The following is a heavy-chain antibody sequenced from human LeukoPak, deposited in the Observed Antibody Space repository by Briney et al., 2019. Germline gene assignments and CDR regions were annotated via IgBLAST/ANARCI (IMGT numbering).Heavy chain of an antibody. CDR3: APRTTLGIDY. Sequence: GGSLRLSCAASGFTFSSYGMHWVRQAPGKGLEWVAFIRYDGSNKYYADSVKGRFTISRDNSKNTLYLQMNSLRAEDTAVYYRAPRTTLGIDYWGQGTLVTVSS. CDR2: IRYDGSNK. V-gene: IGHV3-30*02. J-gene: IGHJ4*02. CDR1: GFTFSSYG. D-gene: IGHD4-17*01.